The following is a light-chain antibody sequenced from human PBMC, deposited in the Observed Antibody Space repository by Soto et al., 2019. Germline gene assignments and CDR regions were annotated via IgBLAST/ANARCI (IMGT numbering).Light chain of an antibody. CDR1: QSVGSNF. J-gene: IGKJ1*01. CDR3: QQYGSSPRT. CDR2: GAS. Sequence: EIVLTQSPGTLSLSPGERATLSCRASQSVGSNFLAWYQQKPGQAPRLLIYGASRRATGIPDRFSGSGSGTDFTLTISRLEPEDVAVFYCQQYGSSPRTFGQGTKVDI. V-gene: IGKV3-20*01.